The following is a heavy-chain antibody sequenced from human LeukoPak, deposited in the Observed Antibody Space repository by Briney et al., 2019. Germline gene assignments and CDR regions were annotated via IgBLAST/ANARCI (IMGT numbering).Heavy chain of an antibody. D-gene: IGHD6-19*01. CDR3: ARDPGGAVAEERFDY. V-gene: IGHV3-21*01. CDR2: ISSSSSYI. Sequence: GGSLRLSCAASGFTFSSYSMNWVRQAPGKGLEWVSSISSSSSYIYYADSVKGPFTISRDNAKNSLYLQMNSLRAEDTAVYYCARDPGGAVAEERFDYWGQGTLVTVSS. CDR1: GFTFSSYS. J-gene: IGHJ4*02.